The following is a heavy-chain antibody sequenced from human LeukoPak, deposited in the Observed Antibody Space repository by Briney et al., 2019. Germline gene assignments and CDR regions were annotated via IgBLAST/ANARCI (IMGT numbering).Heavy chain of an antibody. CDR3: ARDYVGATSLDY. CDR2: INPNSGGT. J-gene: IGHJ4*02. CDR1: GYTLTGYY. V-gene: IGHV1-2*06. Sequence: GASVKVSCKASGYTLTGYYMHWVRQAPGQGLEWMGRINPNSGGTNYAQKFQGRVTMTRDTSISTAYMELSRLRSDDTAVYYCARDYVGATSLDYWGQGALVTVSS. D-gene: IGHD1-26*01.